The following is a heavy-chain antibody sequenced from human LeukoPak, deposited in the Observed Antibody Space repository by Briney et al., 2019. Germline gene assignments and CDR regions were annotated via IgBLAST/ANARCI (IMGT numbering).Heavy chain of an antibody. Sequence: PSETLSLTCTVSGGSISSYYWSWIRQPPGKGLEWIGYIYYSGSTNYNPSLKSRVTISVDTSKNQFSLKLSSVTAADTAVYYCARDGCSSTSCSHYYYYNMDVWGEETTVTVSS. V-gene: IGHV4-59*01. CDR3: ARDGCSSTSCSHYYYYNMDV. J-gene: IGHJ6*03. D-gene: IGHD2-2*01. CDR2: IYYSGST. CDR1: GGSISSYY.